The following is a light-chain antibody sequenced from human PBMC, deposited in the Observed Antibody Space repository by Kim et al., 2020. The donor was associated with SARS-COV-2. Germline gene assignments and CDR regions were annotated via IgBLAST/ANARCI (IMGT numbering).Light chain of an antibody. J-gene: IGLJ3*02. V-gene: IGLV3-21*04. Sequence: GKTARSTCGGNNIGSKSVHGYQQKPGQAPVLVIYYDSDRPSGIPERFSGANSGNTATLTISRVEAGDEADYYCQVWDSSSDHPSWVFGGGTQLTVL. CDR1: NIGSKS. CDR3: QVWDSSSDHPSWV. CDR2: YDS.